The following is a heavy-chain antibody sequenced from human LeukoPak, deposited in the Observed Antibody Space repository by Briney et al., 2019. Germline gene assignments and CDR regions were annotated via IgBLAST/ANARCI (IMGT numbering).Heavy chain of an antibody. CDR1: GYSFTSYW. J-gene: IGHJ5*02. CDR3: ARSIGSSWTYNWFDP. CDR2: IYPGDSDT. D-gene: IGHD6-13*01. V-gene: IGHV5-51*01. Sequence: GESLKISCKGSGYSFTSYWIGWVRQMPGKGLEWMGIIYPGDSDTRYSPSFQGQVTISADKSISTAYLQRSSLKASDTAMYYCARSIGSSWTYNWFDPWGQGTLVTVSS.